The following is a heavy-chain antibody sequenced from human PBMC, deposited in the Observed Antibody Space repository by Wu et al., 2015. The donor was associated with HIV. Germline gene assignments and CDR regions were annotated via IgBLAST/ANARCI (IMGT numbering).Heavy chain of an antibody. Sequence: QLVQSGAEVKKPGASVKVSCKASGYSFTSQGINWVRQAPGQGLEWMGWISSHNGKTTYAQRFQGRVTMTTDTSTTTAYMEVRSLRPDDTAVYYCARSREIWFANGMAVWGQGTTVTVSS. CDR1: GYSFTSQG. J-gene: IGHJ6*02. D-gene: IGHD3-10*01. CDR2: ISSHNGKT. V-gene: IGHV1-18*01. CDR3: ARSREIWFANGMAV.